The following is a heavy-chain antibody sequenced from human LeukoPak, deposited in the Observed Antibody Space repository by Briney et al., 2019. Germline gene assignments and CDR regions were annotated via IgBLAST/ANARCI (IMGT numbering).Heavy chain of an antibody. D-gene: IGHD6-13*01. CDR2: VSGSGGYT. CDR1: GFTFSSSA. J-gene: IGHJ4*02. CDR3: AKESAGAGRSYFDY. Sequence: GGSLRLSCAASGFTFSSSAMSWVRQAPGKGLEWVSSVSGSGGYTYYADSVKGRFTISRDNSKNTLYLQMTSLRAEDTALYYCAKESAGAGRSYFDYWGQGTLVTVSS. V-gene: IGHV3-23*01.